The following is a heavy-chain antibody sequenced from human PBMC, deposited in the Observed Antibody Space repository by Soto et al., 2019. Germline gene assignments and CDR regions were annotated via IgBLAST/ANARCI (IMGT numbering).Heavy chain of an antibody. V-gene: IGHV4-30-4*01. CDR2: IYYSGST. Sequence: SETLSLTCTVSGGSISSGDYYWSWIRQPPGKGLEWIGYIYYSGSTYYNPSLKSRVTISVDTSKNQFSLKLSSVTAADTAVYYCARGALGTAIFDYWGQGTLVTVSS. J-gene: IGHJ4*02. CDR3: ARGALGTAIFDY. D-gene: IGHD5-18*01. CDR1: GGSISSGDYY.